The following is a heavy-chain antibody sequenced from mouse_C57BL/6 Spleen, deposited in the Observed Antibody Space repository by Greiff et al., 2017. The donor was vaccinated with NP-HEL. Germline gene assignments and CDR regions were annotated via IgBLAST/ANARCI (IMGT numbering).Heavy chain of an antibody. Sequence: EVKLQEPGAELVKPGASVKLSCTASGFNFKDYYMHWVKQRPEQGLEWIGRIDPEDGETKYAPKFQGKATLTADTSSNTAYLQLSSLTSEDTADYYCAVYVGSFAYWGQGTLVTVSA. CDR3: AVYVGSFAY. CDR2: IDPEDGET. D-gene: IGHD2-10*02. J-gene: IGHJ3*01. CDR1: GFNFKDYY. V-gene: IGHV14-2*01.